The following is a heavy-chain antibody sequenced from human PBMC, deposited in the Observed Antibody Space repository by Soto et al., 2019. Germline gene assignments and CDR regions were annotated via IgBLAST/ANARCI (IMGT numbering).Heavy chain of an antibody. CDR3: ARVDYLSLDY. J-gene: IGHJ4*02. CDR2: ISSNGGST. Sequence: EVQLVESGGGLVQPGGSLRLSCAASGFTFSSYAMHWVRQAPGKGLEYVSAISSNGGSTYYANSVKGRFTISRDNSKNTLYLQMSSLRAEDMAVYYCARVDYLSLDYWGQGTLVTVSS. V-gene: IGHV3-64*01. D-gene: IGHD3-16*01. CDR1: GFTFSSYA.